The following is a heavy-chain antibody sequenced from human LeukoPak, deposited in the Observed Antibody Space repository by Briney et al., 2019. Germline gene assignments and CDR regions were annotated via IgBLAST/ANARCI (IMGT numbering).Heavy chain of an antibody. V-gene: IGHV3-9*01. J-gene: IGHJ3*02. CDR3: AKGGYSYGNGAFDI. Sequence: GRSLRLSCAASGFTFDDYAMHWVRQAPGKGLEWGSGISWNSGSIGYADSVKGRFTISRDNAKNSLYLQMNSLRAEDTALYYCAKGGYSYGNGAFDIWGQGTMVTVSS. D-gene: IGHD5-18*01. CDR2: ISWNSGSI. CDR1: GFTFDDYA.